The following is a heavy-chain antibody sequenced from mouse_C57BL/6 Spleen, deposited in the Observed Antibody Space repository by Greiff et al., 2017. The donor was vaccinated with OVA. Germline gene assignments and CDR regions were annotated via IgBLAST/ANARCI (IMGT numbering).Heavy chain of an antibody. CDR3: ARADSRGWYFDV. J-gene: IGHJ1*03. Sequence: VQLQESGPGLVKPSQSLSLTCSVTGYSITSGYYWNWIRQFPGNKLEWMGYISYDGSNNYNPSLKNRISITRDTSKNQFFLKLNSVTTEDTATYYCARADSRGWYFDVWGTGTTVTVSS. V-gene: IGHV3-6*01. CDR1: GYSITSGYY. CDR2: ISYDGSN.